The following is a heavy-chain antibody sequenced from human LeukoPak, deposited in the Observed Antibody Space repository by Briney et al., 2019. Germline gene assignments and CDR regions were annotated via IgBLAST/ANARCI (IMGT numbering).Heavy chain of an antibody. Sequence: GASVKVSCKASGYTFTSYDINWVRQATGQGLEWMGWMNPNSGNTGYAQKFQGRVTMTRNTSISTAYMELSSLRSEDTAVYYCARVGGGDFWSGRPPEDYYYYMDVWGKGTTVTVSS. J-gene: IGHJ6*03. CDR1: GYTFTSYD. D-gene: IGHD3-3*01. CDR2: MNPNSGNT. CDR3: ARVGGGDFWSGRPPEDYYYYMDV. V-gene: IGHV1-8*01.